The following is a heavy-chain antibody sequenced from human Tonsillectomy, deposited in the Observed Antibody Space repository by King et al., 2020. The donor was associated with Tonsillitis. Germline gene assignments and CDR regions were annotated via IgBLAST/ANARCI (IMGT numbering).Heavy chain of an antibody. D-gene: IGHD3-9*01. V-gene: IGHV1-69*09. CDR1: GGTFNSYA. Sequence: HGQLVQSGAEVKKPGSSVKVSCKASGGTFNSYAISWVRQAPGQGLEWMGRIIPILDIANYAQKFQGRVTITADKSTSTAYMELSSLRSEDTAVYYCARDVGYDILTGSDSDFYYYGMDVWGQGTAVTVSS. J-gene: IGHJ6*02. CDR2: IIPILDIA. CDR3: ARDVGYDILTGSDSDFYYYGMDV.